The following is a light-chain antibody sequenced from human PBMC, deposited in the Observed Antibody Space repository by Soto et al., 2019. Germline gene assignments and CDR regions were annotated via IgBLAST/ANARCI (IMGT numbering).Light chain of an antibody. CDR2: DAS. Sequence: EIVLTQSPGTLSLSPGERATLSCRASQIIRSTYLAWFQQKHGQAPRLVIYDASNRATGIPARFSGSVSGTDGTITISSLEKEDGSVYYCQQRSNWTLTFGGGTKVDIK. CDR3: QQRSNWTLT. CDR1: QIIRSTY. V-gene: IGKV3D-20*02. J-gene: IGKJ4*01.